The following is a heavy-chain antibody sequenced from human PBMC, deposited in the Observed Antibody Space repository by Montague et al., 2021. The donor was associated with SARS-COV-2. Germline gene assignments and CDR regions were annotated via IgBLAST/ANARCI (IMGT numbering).Heavy chain of an antibody. CDR3: ARVLYYYGRFDY. CDR1: GFTFSSYW. J-gene: IGHJ4*02. V-gene: IGHV3-74*01. CDR2: INSDGGST. D-gene: IGHD3-10*01. Sequence: SLRLSCAASGFTFSSYWMHWVRQAPGKGLVWVSRINSDGGSTSYADSVKGRFTISRDNAKNTLYLQMNSLRAEGTAVYYCARVLYYYGRFDYWGQGTLVTVSS.